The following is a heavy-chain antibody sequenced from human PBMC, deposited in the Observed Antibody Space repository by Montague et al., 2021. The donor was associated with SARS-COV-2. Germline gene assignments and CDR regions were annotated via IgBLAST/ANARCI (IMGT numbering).Heavy chain of an antibody. Sequence: SLRLSCAASGFTFSSYSMNWVRQAPGKGLEWVSSISSSSSSYIYYADSVKGRFTISRDNAKNPLYLQMNSLRAEDTAVYYCARDPLDYGLWSSGSYYNAYYYYYGMDVWGRGTTVTVSS. CDR2: ISSSSSSYI. CDR3: ARDPLDYGLWSSGSYYNAYYYYYGMDV. CDR1: GFTFSSYS. J-gene: IGHJ6*02. V-gene: IGHV3-21*01. D-gene: IGHD3-10*01.